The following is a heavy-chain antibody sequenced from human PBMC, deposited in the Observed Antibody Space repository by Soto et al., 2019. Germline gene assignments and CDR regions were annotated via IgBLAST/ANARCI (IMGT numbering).Heavy chain of an antibody. V-gene: IGHV4-39*07. Sequence: SETLSLTCTVSGGAISNSTYYWGWIRQPPGKRLEWIGSVSFSGSKYYNPSLKSRVTISVDTSKNQFSLKLSSVTAADTAVYYCARGRRGSGYYHNWFDPWGQGTLVTVSS. J-gene: IGHJ5*02. CDR1: GGAISNSTYY. CDR2: VSFSGSK. D-gene: IGHD3-22*01. CDR3: ARGRRGSGYYHNWFDP.